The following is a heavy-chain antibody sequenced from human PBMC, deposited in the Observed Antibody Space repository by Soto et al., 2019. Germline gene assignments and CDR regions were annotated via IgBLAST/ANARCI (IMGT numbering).Heavy chain of an antibody. V-gene: IGHV3-7*04. CDR2: IKQDGSEK. D-gene: IGHD3-3*01. Sequence: EVQLVESGGGLVQPGGSLRLSCAASGFTFSSYWMSWVRQAPGKGLEWVANIKQDGSEKYYVDSVKGRFTISRDNAKNSLYLQMNSLRAEDTAVYYCARAASDYDFWSCYYRGGRMDVWGKGTTVTVSS. J-gene: IGHJ6*03. CDR1: GFTFSSYW. CDR3: ARAASDYDFWSCYYRGGRMDV.